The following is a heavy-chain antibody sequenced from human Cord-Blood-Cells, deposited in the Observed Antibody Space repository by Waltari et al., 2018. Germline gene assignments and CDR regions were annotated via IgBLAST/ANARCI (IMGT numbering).Heavy chain of an antibody. J-gene: IGHJ5*02. D-gene: IGHD6-19*01. V-gene: IGHV1-2*06. Sequence: QVQLVQSGAEVKKPGASVKVSCKASGYTFTGYYMHWVRQAPGQGLEWMGRINPNSGGTNYAQKFQGRVTMTRNTSISTGYMELSRLGSDETAVYYCARDGYSSGWYWFDPWGQGTLVTVSS. CDR3: ARDGYSSGWYWFDP. CDR1: GYTFTGYY. CDR2: INPNSGGT.